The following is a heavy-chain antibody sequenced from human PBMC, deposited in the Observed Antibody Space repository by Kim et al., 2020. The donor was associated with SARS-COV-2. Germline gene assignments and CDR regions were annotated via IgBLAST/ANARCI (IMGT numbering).Heavy chain of an antibody. D-gene: IGHD6-19*01. Sequence: NYNPSLNSRVTISVDTSTIQFSLKLSSVTAADTAVYYCARLPFAVAGADYWGQGTLVTVSS. V-gene: IGHV4-34*01. CDR3: ARLPFAVAGADY. J-gene: IGHJ4*02.